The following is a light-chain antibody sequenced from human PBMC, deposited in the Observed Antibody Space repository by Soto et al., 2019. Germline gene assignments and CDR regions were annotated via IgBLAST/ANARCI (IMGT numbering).Light chain of an antibody. Sequence: IVMTQSPVTLSVSRGDRVTLSCRASQSASSNIAWYQKKPGQAPSLIIYGAFTRATGIPARFSGSGYGTELTLTISSLHSEYFAVYYCQEYNNWPPLTFGGGTQVYIK. CDR1: QSASSN. CDR3: QEYNNWPPLT. V-gene: IGKV3-15*01. J-gene: IGKJ4*01. CDR2: GAF.